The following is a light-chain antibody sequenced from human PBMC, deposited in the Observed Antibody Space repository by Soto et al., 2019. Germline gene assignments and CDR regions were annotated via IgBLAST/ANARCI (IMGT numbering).Light chain of an antibody. J-gene: IGLJ2*01. CDR1: SSDVGGYNY. V-gene: IGLV2-14*01. CDR3: SSYTDSSTYVV. Sequence: QPVLTQAASVSGSPGQSTTISCIGTSSDVGGYNYVSWYQQHPGKAPKLMIYEVNYRPSGVSNRFSGSKSGNTASLTISGLQAEDEADYYCSSYTDSSTYVVFGGGTKLTVL. CDR2: EVN.